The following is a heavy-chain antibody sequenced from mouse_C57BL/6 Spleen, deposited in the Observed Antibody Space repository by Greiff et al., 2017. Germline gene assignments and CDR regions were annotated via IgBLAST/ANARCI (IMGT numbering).Heavy chain of an antibody. CDR3: ARSGTYDGYYPHWYFDV. V-gene: IGHV1-64*01. CDR1: GYTFTSYW. J-gene: IGHJ1*03. CDR2: IHPNSGST. Sequence: VQLQQSGAELVKPGASVKLSCKASGYTFTSYWMHWVKQRPGQGLEWIGMIHPNSGSTNYNEKFKSKATLTVDKSSSTAYMQLSSLTSEDSAVYYCARSGTYDGYYPHWYFDVWGTGTTVTVSS. D-gene: IGHD2-3*01.